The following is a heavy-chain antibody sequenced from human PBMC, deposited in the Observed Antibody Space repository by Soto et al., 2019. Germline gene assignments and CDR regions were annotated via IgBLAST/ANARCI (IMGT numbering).Heavy chain of an antibody. CDR3: PRALYRITGYYYGMDV. CDR2: INPNSGRT. J-gene: IGHJ6*02. V-gene: IGHV1-2*02. CDR1: GYTFTGYY. D-gene: IGHD1-20*01. Sequence: QVQLVQSGAEVKKPGASVKVSCKASGYTFTGYYMHWVRQAPGQGLEWMGWINPNSGRTNYAQKFQGRVTMTRDTSISTAYMELRRLRSDDTAVYYCPRALYRITGYYYGMDVWGQGTTVTVAS.